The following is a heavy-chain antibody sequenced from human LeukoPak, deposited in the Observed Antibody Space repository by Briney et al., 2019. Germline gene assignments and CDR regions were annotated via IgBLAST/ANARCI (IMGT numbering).Heavy chain of an antibody. D-gene: IGHD6-13*01. CDR2: ISSSGSTI. CDR3: ARVAWSRIAAATNWFDP. CDR1: GFTFDDYG. V-gene: IGHV3-48*03. Sequence: GGSLRLSCAASGFTFDDYGMNWVRQAPGKGLEWVSYISSSGSTIYYADSVKGRFTISRDNAKNSPYLQMNSLRAEDTAVYYCARVAWSRIAAATNWFDPWGQGTLVTVSS. J-gene: IGHJ5*02.